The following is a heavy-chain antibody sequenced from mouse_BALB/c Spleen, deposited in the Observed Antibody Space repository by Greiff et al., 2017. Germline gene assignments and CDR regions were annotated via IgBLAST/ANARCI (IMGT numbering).Heavy chain of an antibody. Sequence: EVQLQESGPGLVKPSQSLSLTCTVTGYSITSDYAWNWIRQFPGNKLEWMGYISYSGSTSYNPSLKSRISITRDTSKNQFFLQLNSVTTEDTATYYCARLTNYFDYWGQGTTLTVSS. V-gene: IGHV3-2*02. CDR1: GYSITSDYA. CDR3: ARLTNYFDY. J-gene: IGHJ2*01. CDR2: ISYSGST.